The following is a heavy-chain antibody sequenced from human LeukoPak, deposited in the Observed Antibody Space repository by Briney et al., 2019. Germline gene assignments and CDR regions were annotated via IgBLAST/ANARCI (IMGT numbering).Heavy chain of an antibody. CDR3: ARDEKQGFDP. V-gene: IGHV4-59*11. Sequence: SETLSLTCTVSGGSISSHYWSWIRQPPGKGLEWIGYIDYSGSTNYNPSLKSRVTISVDTSKNQFSLKLSSVTAADTAVYYCARDEKQGFDPWGQGTLVTVSS. CDR1: GGSISSHY. J-gene: IGHJ5*02. CDR2: IDYSGST.